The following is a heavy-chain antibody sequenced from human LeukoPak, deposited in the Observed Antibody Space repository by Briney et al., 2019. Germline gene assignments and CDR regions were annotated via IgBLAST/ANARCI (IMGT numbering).Heavy chain of an antibody. Sequence: GGSLRLSCAASGFTFSRFGMHWVRQAPGKGLEWVAVISYDGSKKYYADSVKGRITISRDNSRNTLYLQMNSLRAEDTAVYYCATESLPSSYDYYGMDVWGQGTTVTVSS. CDR1: GFTFSRFG. D-gene: IGHD6-6*01. CDR2: ISYDGSKK. CDR3: ATESLPSSYDYYGMDV. J-gene: IGHJ6*02. V-gene: IGHV3-30*03.